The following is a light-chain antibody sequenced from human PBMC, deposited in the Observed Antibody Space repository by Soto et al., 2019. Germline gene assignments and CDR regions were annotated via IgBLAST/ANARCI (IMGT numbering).Light chain of an antibody. CDR3: SSYGGSSTPLV. V-gene: IGLV2-14*01. CDR1: TSDIGTYNY. J-gene: IGLJ2*01. Sequence: QSVLTQPAAVSGSPGQSITISCTGSTSDIGTYNYVSWYQQLPGKAPKLMIYEVSNRPSGVSNRFSGSKSGNTASLTISGVQAEDEADYYCSSYGGSSTPLVFGGGTQLTVL. CDR2: EVS.